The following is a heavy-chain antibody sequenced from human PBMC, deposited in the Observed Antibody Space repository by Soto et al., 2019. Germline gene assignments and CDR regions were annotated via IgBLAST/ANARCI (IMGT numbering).Heavy chain of an antibody. V-gene: IGHV1-69*13. CDR2: IIPIFGTA. CDR1: GGTFSSYA. D-gene: IGHD4-4*01. J-gene: IGHJ4*02. Sequence: ASVKVSCKASGGTFSSYAISWVRQAPGQGLEWMGGIIPIFGTANYAQKFQGRVTITADESTSTAYMELSSLRSEDTAVYYCARHFRYSTRPTYYFDYWGQGTLVTVSS. CDR3: ARHFRYSTRPTYYFDY.